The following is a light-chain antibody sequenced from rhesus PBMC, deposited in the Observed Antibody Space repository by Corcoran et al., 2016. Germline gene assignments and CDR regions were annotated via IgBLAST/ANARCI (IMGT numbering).Light chain of an antibody. CDR3: QQHNTYPT. Sequence: DIQMTQSPSSLSASVGDTVTITCRVSQDISNYLGWYQQRPGKAPKPLIYSASSLESGVPARFSGSGSGTGFPLTITSLQPEDSGTYYCQQHNTYPTFGQGTKVEIK. CDR2: SAS. V-gene: IGKV1S16*01. J-gene: IGKJ1*01. CDR1: QDISNY.